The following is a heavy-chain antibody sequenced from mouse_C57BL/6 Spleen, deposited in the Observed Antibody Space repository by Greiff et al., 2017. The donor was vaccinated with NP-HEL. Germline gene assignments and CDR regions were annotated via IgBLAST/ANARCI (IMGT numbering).Heavy chain of an antibody. CDR1: GYSITSGYD. D-gene: IGHD2-3*01. CDR2: ISYSGST. Sequence: EVQLQQSGPGMVKPSQSLSLTCTVTGYSITSGYDWHWIRHFPGNKLEWMGYISYSGSTNYNPSLKSRISITHDTSKNHFFLKLNSVTTEDTATYYCASGPYDGYPYAMDYWGQGTSVTVSS. CDR3: ASGPYDGYPYAMDY. V-gene: IGHV3-1*01. J-gene: IGHJ4*01.